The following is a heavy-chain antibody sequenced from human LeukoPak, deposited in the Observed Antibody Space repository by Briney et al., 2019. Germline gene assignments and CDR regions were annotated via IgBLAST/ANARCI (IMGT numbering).Heavy chain of an antibody. D-gene: IGHD2-8*01. V-gene: IGHV3-11*01. Sequence: PGGPLRLSCAASGFTLSDYYISGMRQTRGRGLEWVSYISGSGTTMEYAKSVKGRFTISRDNAKDSLYLQMNSLEAEDTAVYYCAKGHTYGMIWGQGTLVSVSS. CDR2: ISGSGTTM. CDR1: GFTLSDYY. CDR3: AKGHTYGMI. J-gene: IGHJ4*02.